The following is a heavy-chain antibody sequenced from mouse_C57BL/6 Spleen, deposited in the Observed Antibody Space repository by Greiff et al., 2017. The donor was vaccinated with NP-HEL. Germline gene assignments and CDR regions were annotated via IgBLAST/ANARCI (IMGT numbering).Heavy chain of an antibody. CDR1: GYTFTSYW. V-gene: IGHV1-69*01. CDR3: ARRRDLYFDV. CDR2: IDPSDSYT. J-gene: IGHJ1*03. Sequence: VKLQQPGAELVMPGASVKLSCKASGYTFTSYWMHWVKQRPGQGLEWIGEIDPSDSYTNYNQKFKGKSTLTVDKSSSTAYMQLSSLTSEDSAVYYCARRRDLYFDVWGTGTTVTVSS.